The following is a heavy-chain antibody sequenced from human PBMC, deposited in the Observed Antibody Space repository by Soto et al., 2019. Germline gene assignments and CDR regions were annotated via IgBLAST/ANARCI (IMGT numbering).Heavy chain of an antibody. Sequence: QVQLVQSGAEVKKPGSSVKVSCKASGGTFSSYAISWVRQAPGQGLEWMGGIIPIFGTANYAQKFQGRVTITAHESTSTAYMELRSLRSEDTAVYYCARVPIVATITGYFDYWGQGTLVTVSS. CDR3: ARVPIVATITGYFDY. CDR2: IIPIFGTA. J-gene: IGHJ4*02. D-gene: IGHD5-12*01. V-gene: IGHV1-69*01. CDR1: GGTFSSYA.